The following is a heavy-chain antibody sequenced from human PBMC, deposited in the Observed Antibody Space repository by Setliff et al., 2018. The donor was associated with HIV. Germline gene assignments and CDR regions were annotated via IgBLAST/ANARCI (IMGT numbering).Heavy chain of an antibody. CDR1: GLTFRNYA. J-gene: IGHJ4*02. Sequence: GGSLRLSCAASGLTFRNYAMQWVRKAPGKGLEWVAEISYDGSNKYYADSVRGRFTSTRDTSITTAYMELSSLISDDTAVYYCAREERYYDGKGALDYWGQGMLVTVSS. D-gene: IGHD3-22*01. V-gene: IGHV3-30*15. CDR2: ISYDGSNK. CDR3: AREERYYDGKGALDY.